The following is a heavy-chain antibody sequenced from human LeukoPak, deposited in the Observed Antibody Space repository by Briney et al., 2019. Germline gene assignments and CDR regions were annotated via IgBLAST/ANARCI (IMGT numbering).Heavy chain of an antibody. CDR3: ARVSREMWYFDY. Sequence: SETLSLTCGVSGGFIINGKWWSWVRQPPGKGLEWIGEISHSGSPNYNPSLKSRVTISVDTSKNQFSLKLSSVTAADTAVYYCARVSREMWYFDYWGQGTLVTVSS. CDR1: GGFIINGKW. J-gene: IGHJ4*02. D-gene: IGHD5-24*01. CDR2: ISHSGSP. V-gene: IGHV4/OR15-8*01.